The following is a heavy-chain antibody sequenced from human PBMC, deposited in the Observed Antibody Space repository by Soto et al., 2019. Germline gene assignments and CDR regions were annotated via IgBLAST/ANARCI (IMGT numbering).Heavy chain of an antibody. D-gene: IGHD1-26*01. CDR3: AKSQQLGPTTLEY. CDR2: IWCDGSNT. CDR1: GFTFSSYG. V-gene: IGHV3-33*06. Sequence: PGGSLRLSCAASGFTFSSYGMHWVRQAPGKGLEWVAVIWCDGSNTYYADSVKGRFTISRDNSKNTLCLQMNSLRAEDAAVYYCAKSQQLGPTTLEYWGQGTPVTVSS. J-gene: IGHJ4*02.